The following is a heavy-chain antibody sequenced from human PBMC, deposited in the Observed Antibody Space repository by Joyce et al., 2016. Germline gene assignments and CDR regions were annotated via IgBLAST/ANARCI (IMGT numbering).Heavy chain of an antibody. CDR2: MDPRDSYT. CDR1: GYSFTSHW. D-gene: IGHD3-10*02. Sequence: EVQLVQSGAEVKKPGESLRISCKGSGYSFTSHWISWVRQMPGKGLEGMGRMDPRDSYTDYSPSFEGHVTISVDKTISAAYLQWSSLRASDTAIYYCARHVTDWFDPWGQGTLVTVSS. V-gene: IGHV5-10-1*03. CDR3: ARHVTDWFDP. J-gene: IGHJ5*02.